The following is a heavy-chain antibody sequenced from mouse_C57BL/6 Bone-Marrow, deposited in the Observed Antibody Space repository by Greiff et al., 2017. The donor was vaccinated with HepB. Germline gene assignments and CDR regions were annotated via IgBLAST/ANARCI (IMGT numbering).Heavy chain of an antibody. Sequence: EVKLMESGGGLVQSGRSLRLSCATSGFTFSDFYMEWVRQAPGKGLEWIAASRNKANDYTTEYSASVKGRFIVSRDTSQSILYLQMNALRAEDTAIYYCARDASTSNYFWYFDVWGTGTTVTVSS. D-gene: IGHD2-5*01. CDR2: SRNKANDYTT. CDR3: ARDASTSNYFWYFDV. V-gene: IGHV7-1*01. CDR1: GFTFSDFY. J-gene: IGHJ1*03.